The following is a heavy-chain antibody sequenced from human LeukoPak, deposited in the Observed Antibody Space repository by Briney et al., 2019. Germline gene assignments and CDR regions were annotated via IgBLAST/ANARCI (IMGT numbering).Heavy chain of an antibody. CDR1: GYTFTRYA. CDR2: ISTYNGDT. V-gene: IGHV1-18*01. D-gene: IGHD1-14*01. Sequence: ASVKVSCKASGYTFTRYAITWVRQAPGQGLDWMGWISTYNGDTNYAQQLQGRVTMTTDTSTTTAYMELRSLRSDDTAVYYCARDPSNTSGRNPYLDYWGQGTLVTVSS. J-gene: IGHJ4*02. CDR3: ARDPSNTSGRNPYLDY.